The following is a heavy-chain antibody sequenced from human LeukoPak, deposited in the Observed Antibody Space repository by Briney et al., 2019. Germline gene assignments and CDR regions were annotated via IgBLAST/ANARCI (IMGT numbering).Heavy chain of an antibody. D-gene: IGHD6-19*01. Sequence: SETLSLTCTVSGGSISSYYWSWIRQPPGKGLEWIGSIYYSGSTYYNPSLKSRVTISVDTSKNQFSLKLSSVTAADTAVYYCARHLAETYSSGWYSPGFDYWGQGTLVTVSS. J-gene: IGHJ4*02. V-gene: IGHV4-59*05. CDR3: ARHLAETYSSGWYSPGFDY. CDR1: GGSISSYY. CDR2: IYYSGST.